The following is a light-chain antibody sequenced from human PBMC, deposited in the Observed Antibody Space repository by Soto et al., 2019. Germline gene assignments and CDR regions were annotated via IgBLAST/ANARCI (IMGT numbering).Light chain of an antibody. CDR2: DTS. V-gene: IGKV3-11*01. CDR1: QSVGSF. Sequence: EIVLTQSPATLPLSPGERATLSCRASQSVGSFLAWYQQKPGQAPRLLTLDTSNRATGISARFSGSGSGTDFTLTISSLEPEDFAVYYCKQRSKWPLTFGGGTKVDI. CDR3: KQRSKWPLT. J-gene: IGKJ4*01.